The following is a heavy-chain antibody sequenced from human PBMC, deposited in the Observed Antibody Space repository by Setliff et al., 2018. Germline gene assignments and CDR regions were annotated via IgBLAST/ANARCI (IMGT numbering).Heavy chain of an antibody. Sequence: ASVKVSCKASGYTFTYYGISWVRQAPGQGLEWMGWISGHNGNTNYAQKFQGRVTLTTDTSTDTAYMELRGLRFDDTAIYYCAKEPAVTMTEPIRRSYYDYALDVWGQGTAVTVSS. CDR2: ISGHNGNT. V-gene: IGHV1-18*01. CDR1: GYTFTYYG. J-gene: IGHJ6*02. D-gene: IGHD3-22*01. CDR3: AKEPAVTMTEPIRRSYYDYALDV.